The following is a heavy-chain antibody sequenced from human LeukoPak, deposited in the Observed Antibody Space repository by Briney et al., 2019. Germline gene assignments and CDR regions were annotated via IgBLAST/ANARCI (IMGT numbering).Heavy chain of an antibody. J-gene: IGHJ4*02. CDR1: GFTFSTKS. V-gene: IGHV3-48*02. CDR2: ITADSGTT. Sequence: RGSLRLSCAVSGFTFSTKSMDWVRQAPGKGLEWVSYITADSGTTYYADSVKGRFTISRDNAKNSLYLQMNSLRDEDTAVYYCASRDYFDYWGQGTLVTVSS. CDR3: ASRDYFDY.